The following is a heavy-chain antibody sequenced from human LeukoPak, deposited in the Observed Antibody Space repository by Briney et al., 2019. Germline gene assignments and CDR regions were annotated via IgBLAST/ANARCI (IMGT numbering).Heavy chain of an antibody. J-gene: IGHJ4*02. CDR3: ARDREGLAYFDF. D-gene: IGHD3/OR15-3a*01. CDR2: IDPNSGGT. CDR1: GYTFTGKF. Sequence: VASVKVSCKASGYTFTGKFIHWVRQAPGRGLEWMGWIDPNSGGTDYAQKFQGRVTMTRDTSIGTAYMDLSRLISDDTAVYYCARDREGLAYFDFWGQGTLVTVSS. V-gene: IGHV1-2*02.